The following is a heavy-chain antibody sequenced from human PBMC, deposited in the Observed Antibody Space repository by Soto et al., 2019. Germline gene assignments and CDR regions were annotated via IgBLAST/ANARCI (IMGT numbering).Heavy chain of an antibody. V-gene: IGHV3-23*01. D-gene: IGHD1-1*01. CDR1: GFTLSNYA. CDR3: AKGQVTTSNLDY. Sequence: GGSLRLSCAASGFTLSNYAMYWVRQAPGKGLEWVSAITSSGGTTYYADSVKGRFTTSRDTSKNTLYLQMNSLTAEDTAVYYCAKGQVTTSNLDYWGQGTLVTVSS. J-gene: IGHJ4*02. CDR2: ITSSGGTT.